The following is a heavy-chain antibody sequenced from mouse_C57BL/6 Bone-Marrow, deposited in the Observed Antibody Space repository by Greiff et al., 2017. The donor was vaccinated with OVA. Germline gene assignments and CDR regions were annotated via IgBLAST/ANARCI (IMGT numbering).Heavy chain of an antibody. Sequence: QVQLQQSGAELARPGASVKLSCKASGYTFTSYGISWVKQRPGQGLEWIGEIYPRSGNTYYNEKFKGKATLTADKSSSTAYMELRSLTSEDSAVYFCARSLYYSNSWFAYWGQGTLVTVSA. D-gene: IGHD2-5*01. CDR3: ARSLYYSNSWFAY. V-gene: IGHV1-81*01. CDR1: GYTFTSYG. CDR2: IYPRSGNT. J-gene: IGHJ3*01.